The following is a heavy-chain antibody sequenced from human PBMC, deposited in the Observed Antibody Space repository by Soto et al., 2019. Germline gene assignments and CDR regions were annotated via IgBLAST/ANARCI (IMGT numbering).Heavy chain of an antibody. Sequence: GASVKVSCKASGFTFTSSAVQWVRQARGQRLEWIGWIVVGSGNTNYAQKFQERVTITRDMSTSTAYMELSSLRSEDTAVYYCAVLMYYYDSSGYRKYYFDYWGQGTLVTVSS. D-gene: IGHD3-22*01. CDR1: GFTFTSSA. CDR2: IVVGSGNT. CDR3: AVLMYYYDSSGYRKYYFDY. J-gene: IGHJ4*02. V-gene: IGHV1-58*01.